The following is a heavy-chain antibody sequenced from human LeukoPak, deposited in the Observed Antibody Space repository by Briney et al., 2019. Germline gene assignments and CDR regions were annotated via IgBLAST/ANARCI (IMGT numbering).Heavy chain of an antibody. D-gene: IGHD3-10*01. J-gene: IGHJ5*02. CDR1: GGTFSSYA. CDR3: VRSMVEFWFDP. Sequence: ASVKVSCKASGGTFSSYAISWVRQAPGQGLEWMGGIIPIFGTANYAQKFQGRVTITADESTSTAYMELSSLRSGDTAVYYCVRSMVEFWFDPWGQGTLVTVSS. CDR2: IIPIFGTA. V-gene: IGHV1-69*13.